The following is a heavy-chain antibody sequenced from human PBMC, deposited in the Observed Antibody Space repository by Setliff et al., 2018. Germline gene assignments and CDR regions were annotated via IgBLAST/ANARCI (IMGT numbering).Heavy chain of an antibody. CDR1: GFTFSSYW. V-gene: IGHV3-7*01. J-gene: IGHJ4*02. Sequence: VGSLRLSCAASGFTFSSYWMSWVRQAPGKGLEWVANIKQDGSEKYYVDSVKGRFTISRDNAKNSLYLQMNSLRAEDTAVYYCARDDYYGSGSYFNYCDYWGQGTLVTVSS. D-gene: IGHD3-10*01. CDR3: ARDDYYGSGSYFNYCDY. CDR2: IKQDGSEK.